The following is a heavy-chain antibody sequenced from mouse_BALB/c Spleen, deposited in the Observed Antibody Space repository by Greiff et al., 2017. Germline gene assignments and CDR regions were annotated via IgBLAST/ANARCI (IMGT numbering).Heavy chain of an antibody. J-gene: IGHJ4*01. CDR1: GYTFTDYN. V-gene: IGHV1S29*02. D-gene: IGHD1-2*01. CDR3: ARPTTATAMDY. Sequence: EVQLQQSGPELVKPGASVKISCKASGYTFTDYNMHWVKQSHGKSLEWIGYIYPYNGGTGYNQKFKSKATLTVDNSSSTAYMELRSLTSEDSAVYYCARPTTATAMDYWGQGTSVTVSS. CDR2: IYPYNGGT.